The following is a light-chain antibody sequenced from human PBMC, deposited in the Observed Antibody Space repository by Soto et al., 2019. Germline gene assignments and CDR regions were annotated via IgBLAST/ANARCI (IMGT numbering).Light chain of an antibody. V-gene: IGKV1-5*03. CDR3: QQYETYSWT. Sequence: DIPMTQSPSTLSASVGDRVTITCRASQNINTWLAWYQQKPGKGPTLLIYRASRLESGVPSRFSGSGSGTEFALTISSLQPAEFATYYCQQYETYSWTFGQGTKVDI. CDR2: RAS. CDR1: QNINTW. J-gene: IGKJ1*01.